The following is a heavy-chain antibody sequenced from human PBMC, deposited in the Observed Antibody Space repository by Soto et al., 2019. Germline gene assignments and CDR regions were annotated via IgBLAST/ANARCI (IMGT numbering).Heavy chain of an antibody. D-gene: IGHD5-18*01. Sequence: PSDTLSLTCAVYGGPFIGYYWSWIRQPPGKGLEWIGEINHSGSTNYNPSLKSRVTISVDTSKNQFSLKLSSVTAADTAVYYCARIGGRYSYAHFDYWGQGTLVTVS. CDR3: ARIGGRYSYAHFDY. CDR1: GGPFIGYY. CDR2: INHSGST. V-gene: IGHV4-34*01. J-gene: IGHJ4*02.